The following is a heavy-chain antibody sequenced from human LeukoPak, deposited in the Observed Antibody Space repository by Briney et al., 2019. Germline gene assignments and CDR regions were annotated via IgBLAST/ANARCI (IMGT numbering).Heavy chain of an antibody. Sequence: GGSLRLSCAASGFIFSDYYMSWIRQAPGKGLEWLSYISSSSIYTSYADSVKGRFTISRDNAKNTLYLQMNSLRAEDTAVYYCARDRSIASDYWGQGTLVTVSS. CDR1: GFIFSDYY. D-gene: IGHD6-6*01. J-gene: IGHJ4*02. V-gene: IGHV3-11*06. CDR3: ARDRSIASDY. CDR2: ISSSSIYT.